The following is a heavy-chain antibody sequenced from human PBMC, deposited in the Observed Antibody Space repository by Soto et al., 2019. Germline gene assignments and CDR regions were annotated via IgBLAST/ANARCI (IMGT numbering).Heavy chain of an antibody. CDR2: ISGSGGST. J-gene: IGHJ6*02. D-gene: IGHD6-13*01. CDR3: AKDSSSWYYYYYGMDV. Sequence: GVLRLSCAASGFTFSSYAMSWVRQAPGKGLEWVSAISGSGGSTYYADSVKGRFTISRDNSKNTLYLQMNSLRAEDTAVYYCAKDSSSWYYYYYGMDVWGQGTTVTVS. CDR1: GFTFSSYA. V-gene: IGHV3-23*01.